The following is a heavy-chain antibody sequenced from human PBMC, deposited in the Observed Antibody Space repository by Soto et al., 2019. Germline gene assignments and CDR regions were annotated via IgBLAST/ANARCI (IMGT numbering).Heavy chain of an antibody. Sequence: QITLKESGPTLVKPTQTLTLTCTFSGFSLTTDRVGVGWIRQPPGEALAWLAVIYWDDSKTYRPSLESRLTITKDTSKNQVALTMTNMDSLDTATYYCAHAYGGRSLSWGKGTLVTVSS. J-gene: IGHJ5*02. CDR1: GFSLTTDRVG. V-gene: IGHV2-5*02. D-gene: IGHD1-26*01. CDR2: IYWDDSK. CDR3: AHAYGGRSLS.